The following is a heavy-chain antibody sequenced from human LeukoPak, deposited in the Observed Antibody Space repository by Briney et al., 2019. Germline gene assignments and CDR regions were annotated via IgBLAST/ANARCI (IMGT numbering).Heavy chain of an antibody. CDR1: GGSIGSYY. V-gene: IGHV4-59*01. CDR3: ARVGCSSTSCYYYYGMDV. D-gene: IGHD2-2*01. Sequence: SETLSLTCTVSGGSIGSYYWSWIRQPPGKGLEWIGYIYYSGSTNYNPSLKSRVTISVDTSKNQFSLKLSSVTAADTAVYYCARVGCSSTSCYYYYGMDVWGQGTTVTVSS. J-gene: IGHJ6*02. CDR2: IYYSGST.